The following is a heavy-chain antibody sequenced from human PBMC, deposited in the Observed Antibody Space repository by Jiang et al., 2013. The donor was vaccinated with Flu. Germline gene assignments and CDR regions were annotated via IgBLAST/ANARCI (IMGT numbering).Heavy chain of an antibody. D-gene: IGHD6-19*01. Sequence: MGLEWLGRTYYRSKWYNDYAVSVKSRITINPDTSKNQFSLQLNSVTPEDTAVYYCARVRGGGWYHFDYWGQGTLVTVSS. J-gene: IGHJ4*02. V-gene: IGHV6-1*01. CDR3: ARVRGGGWYHFDY. CDR2: TYYRSKWYN.